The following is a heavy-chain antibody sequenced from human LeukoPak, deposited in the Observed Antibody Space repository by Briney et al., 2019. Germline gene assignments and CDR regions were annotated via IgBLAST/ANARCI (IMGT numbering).Heavy chain of an antibody. CDR1: GFTFSSYA. D-gene: IGHD1-1*01. V-gene: IGHV3-23*01. CDR3: AKDFNQLKLEPFDY. J-gene: IGHJ4*02. CDR2: ISGSGGST. Sequence: LSGGSLRLSCAASGFTFSSYAMTWVRQAPGKGLEWVSAISGSGGSTYYADSVKGRFTISRDNSKNTLYLQMNSLRAEDTAVYYCAKDFNQLKLEPFDYWGQGTLVTVSS.